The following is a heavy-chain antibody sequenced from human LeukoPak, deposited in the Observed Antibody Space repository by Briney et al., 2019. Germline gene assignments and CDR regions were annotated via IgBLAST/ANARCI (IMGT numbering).Heavy chain of an antibody. CDR1: GFTFSDYY. D-gene: IGHD3-3*01. CDR2: ISSSGSTI. Sequence: GGSLRLSCAASGFTFSDYYMSWVRQAPGEGLEWVSYISSSGSTIYYADSVKGRFTISRDNAKNSLYLQMNSLRAEDTAVYYCARERETGITIFGVVTPFDYWGQGTLVTVSS. V-gene: IGHV3-11*01. J-gene: IGHJ4*02. CDR3: ARERETGITIFGVVTPFDY.